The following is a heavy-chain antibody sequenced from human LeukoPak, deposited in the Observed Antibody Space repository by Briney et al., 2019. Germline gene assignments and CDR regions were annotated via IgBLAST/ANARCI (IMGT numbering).Heavy chain of an antibody. CDR3: ARGDCSSTSCQDYYYGMDV. CDR2: ISGSGGST. D-gene: IGHD2-2*01. CDR1: GFTFSSYA. J-gene: IGHJ6*04. Sequence: GASLRLSCAASGFTFSSYAMSWVRQAPGKGLEWVSAISGSGGSTYYADSVKGRFTISRDNSKNTLYLQMNSLRAEDTAVYYCARGDCSSTSCQDYYYGMDVWGKGTTVTVSS. V-gene: IGHV3-23*01.